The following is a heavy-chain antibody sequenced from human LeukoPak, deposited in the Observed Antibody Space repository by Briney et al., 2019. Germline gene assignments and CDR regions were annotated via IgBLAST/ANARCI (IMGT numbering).Heavy chain of an antibody. CDR2: INTDGSST. D-gene: IGHD3-16*01. CDR1: GFTFTNYW. Sequence: GGSLRLSCAASGFTFTNYWMHWVRQAPGKGLVWASHINTDGSSTNYADSVKGRFTISRDNAKNTLYLQMNSLRAEDTAVYYCARDPGAYFDYWGQGTLVTVSS. CDR3: ARDPGAYFDY. V-gene: IGHV3-74*01. J-gene: IGHJ4*02.